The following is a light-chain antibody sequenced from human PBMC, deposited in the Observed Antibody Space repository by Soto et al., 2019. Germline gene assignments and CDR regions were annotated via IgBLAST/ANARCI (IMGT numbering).Light chain of an antibody. CDR2: DVS. Sequence: QSALTQPASVSGSPGQSITISCTGTSSDVGVYNYVSWYQQHPGKAPKLMIYDVSNRPSGVSNRFSGSKSGNTASLTISGLQSEDEADYYCISYTSRSTLVVFGGGTKLTVL. V-gene: IGLV2-14*03. CDR3: ISYTSRSTLVV. CDR1: SSDVGVYNY. J-gene: IGLJ2*01.